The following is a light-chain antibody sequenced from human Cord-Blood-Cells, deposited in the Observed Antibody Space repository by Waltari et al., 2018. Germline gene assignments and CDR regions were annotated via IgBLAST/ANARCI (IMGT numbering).Light chain of an antibody. CDR3: CSYAGSYTWV. Sequence: QSALTQPRSVSGSPGQSVTISCTGTSSDVGGYNYASWYQQHPGKAPKLMIYDVGKRPSGVPDRFSGSKSGNTASLTISGLQAEDEADYYCCSYAGSYTWVFGGGTKLTVL. J-gene: IGLJ3*02. CDR1: SSDVGGYNY. V-gene: IGLV2-11*01. CDR2: DVG.